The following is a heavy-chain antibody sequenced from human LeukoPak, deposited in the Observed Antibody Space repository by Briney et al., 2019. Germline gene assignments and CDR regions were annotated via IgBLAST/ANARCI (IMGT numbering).Heavy chain of an antibody. D-gene: IGHD1-1*01. V-gene: IGHV1-2*02. CDR3: ATSHELITPHFGTFDY. CDR1: GYTFTGYY. J-gene: IGHJ4*02. Sequence: ASVKVSCKASGYTFTGYYMLWVRQAPGQGLEWMGWINPNSGGTNYAQKFQGRVTMTRDTSISTAYMELSRLRSDDTAVYYCATSHELITPHFGTFDYWGQGTLVTVSS. CDR2: INPNSGGT.